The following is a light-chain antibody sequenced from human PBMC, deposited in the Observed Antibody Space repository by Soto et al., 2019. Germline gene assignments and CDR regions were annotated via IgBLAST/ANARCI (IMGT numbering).Light chain of an antibody. V-gene: IGKV2-28*01. Sequence: DIVMTQSPLSLPVTPGEPASISCRSSQSLLHSTGYNYLDWYLQKPGQSPQVLIYLGSNRASGVPDRFSGSGSGTDFTLKISRVEAEDVGVYYCMQPLQTPRTFGQGTKVEIK. CDR3: MQPLQTPRT. J-gene: IGKJ1*01. CDR1: QSLLHSTGYNY. CDR2: LGS.